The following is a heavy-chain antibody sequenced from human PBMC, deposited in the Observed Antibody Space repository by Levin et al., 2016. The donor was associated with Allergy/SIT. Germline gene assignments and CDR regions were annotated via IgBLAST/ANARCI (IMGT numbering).Heavy chain of an antibody. CDR2: ISSSSSYT. J-gene: IGHJ6*02. V-gene: IGHV3-11*03. Sequence: RQAPGKGLEWVSYISSSSSYTNYADSVKGRFTISRDNAKNSLYLQMNSLRAEDTAVYYCATSLLYSSGWYYTSGGMDVWGQGTTVTVSS. D-gene: IGHD6-19*01. CDR3: ATSLLYSSGWYYTSGGMDV.